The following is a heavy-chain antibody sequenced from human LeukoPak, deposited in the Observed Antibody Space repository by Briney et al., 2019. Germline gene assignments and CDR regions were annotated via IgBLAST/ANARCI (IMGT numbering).Heavy chain of an antibody. J-gene: IGHJ4*02. CDR1: GGTFSSYA. V-gene: IGHV1-69*04. CDR3: ARDDCSGNICYRGGY. D-gene: IGHD2-2*01. Sequence: GASVKVSCKASGGTFSSYAISWVRQAPGQGLEWMGRIIPILGIANYAQKFQGRVTITADKSTSTAYMELSSLRSEDTAVYYCARDDCSGNICYRGGYWGQGTLVTVSS. CDR2: IIPILGIA.